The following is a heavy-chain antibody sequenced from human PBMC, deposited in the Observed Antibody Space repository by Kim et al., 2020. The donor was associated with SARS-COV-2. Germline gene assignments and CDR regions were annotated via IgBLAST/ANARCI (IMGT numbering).Heavy chain of an antibody. Sequence: GESLKISCQGSGYTFRDFWIVWVRQMPGKGLEVMGIIYPGDSDTRYSPSFRGQVTISADKSISTAYLQWSSLKASDSAMYYCSRLSWWAGMAFGKESRAGRQGLDIWGQGTTVTVSS. CDR2: IYPGDSDT. J-gene: IGHJ6*02. V-gene: IGHV5-51*01. D-gene: IGHD2-21*01. CDR3: SRLSWWAGMAFGKESRAGRQGLDI. CDR1: GYTFRDFW.